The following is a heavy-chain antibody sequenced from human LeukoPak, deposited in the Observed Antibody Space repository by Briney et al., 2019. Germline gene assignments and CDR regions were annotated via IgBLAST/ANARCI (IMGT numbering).Heavy chain of an antibody. J-gene: IGHJ5*02. CDR2: IYYSGST. CDR3: ARDRSSGWLGWFDP. V-gene: IGHV4-59*01. CDR1: GGSISSYY. Sequence: SETLSLTCTVSGGSISSYYWSWIRQPPGKGLEWIGYIYYSGSTNYNPSLKSRVTISVDTSKNQFSLKLSSVTAADTAVYYCARDRSSGWLGWFDPWGQEPWSPSPQ. D-gene: IGHD6-19*01.